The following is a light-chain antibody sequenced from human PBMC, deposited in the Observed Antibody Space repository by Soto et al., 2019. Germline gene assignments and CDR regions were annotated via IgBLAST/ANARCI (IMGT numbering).Light chain of an antibody. CDR1: QGIRND. CDR2: AAS. V-gene: IGKV1-17*02. J-gene: IGKJ3*01. CDR3: LQHKSYIFT. Sequence: DIQMTQSPSSLSASVGDRVTITCRASQGIRNDLDWYQQKPGKAPKCLIYAASSLHTGVPSRFSGSGSGTAFTLTISNLQPEDFATYFCLQHKSYIFTCGPGTKVDIK.